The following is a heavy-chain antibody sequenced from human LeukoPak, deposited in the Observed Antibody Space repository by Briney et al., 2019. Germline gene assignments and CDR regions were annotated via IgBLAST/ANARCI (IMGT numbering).Heavy chain of an antibody. CDR3: TRGGVDY. CDR2: IRQDGNEQ. J-gene: IGHJ4*02. CDR1: GFTFSNYW. V-gene: IGHV3-7*01. Sequence: PGGSLRLSCAASGFTFSNYWMSWVRQAPGKGLEWVANIRQDGNEQYYVDSVKGRFTISRDNAQNTLYLQMNSLRVEDTAVYYCTRGGVDYWGQGTLVTVSS.